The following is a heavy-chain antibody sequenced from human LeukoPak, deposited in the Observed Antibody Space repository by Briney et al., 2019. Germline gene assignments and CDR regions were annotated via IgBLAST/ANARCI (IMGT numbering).Heavy chain of an antibody. CDR2: IYASEYDT. D-gene: IGHD6-13*01. J-gene: IGHJ4*02. Sequence: GGSLEISWRGSGSLFTSYWIGWVRQMPNKGLGWMGIIYASEYDTRYSPSFQGQVTISADKSISTAYLQWSSLTASDTGIYYCARYTSDWYGPDYWGQGTLVTVSS. CDR3: ARYTSDWYGPDY. V-gene: IGHV5-51*01. CDR1: GSLFTSYW.